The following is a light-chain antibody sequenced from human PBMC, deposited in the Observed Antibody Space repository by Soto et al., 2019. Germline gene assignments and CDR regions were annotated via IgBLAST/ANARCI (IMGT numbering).Light chain of an antibody. J-gene: IGLJ2*01. CDR1: SSDIGAYKY. V-gene: IGLV2-14*01. CDR2: EVI. CDR3: SSYTSSRTLV. Sequence: QSALPQPASVSGSPGQSITISCTGTSSDIGAYKYVSWYQQHPGRAPKLMIYEVIHRPSGVSSRFSGSKSGKTASLSISGLQADDEADYYCSSYTSSRTLVFGGGTKVTVL.